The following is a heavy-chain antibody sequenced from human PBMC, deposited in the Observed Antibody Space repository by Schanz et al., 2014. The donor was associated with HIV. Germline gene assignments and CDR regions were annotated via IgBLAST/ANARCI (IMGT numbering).Heavy chain of an antibody. V-gene: IGHV3-30*18. CDR2: TSYDGTKK. J-gene: IGHJ6*02. Sequence: VQMLESGGGSVQPGGSLRLSCAASGFTFSNFAMSWVRQAPGKGLEWVAVTSYDGTKKHYADSVKGRFTISRDNSKNTPNLQMKSLRAEDTAVYYCAKSHKHDSSDYYRFYYFGMDVWGQGTTVTVSS. D-gene: IGHD6-19*01. CDR1: GFTFSNFA. CDR3: AKSHKHDSSDYYRFYYFGMDV.